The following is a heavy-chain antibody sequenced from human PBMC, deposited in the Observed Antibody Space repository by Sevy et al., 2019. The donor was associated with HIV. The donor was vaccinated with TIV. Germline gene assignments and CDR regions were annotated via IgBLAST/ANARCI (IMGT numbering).Heavy chain of an antibody. CDR3: ARDHVKDGDLGDYYYFAMDV. J-gene: IGHJ6*02. D-gene: IGHD4-17*01. Sequence: GGSLRLSCAASGFTFSDYYMSWIRQAPGKGLEWISYISGSDNTIYYADSVKGRFSISRDNAKNSLYLQMGSLRAEDTAVYFCARDHVKDGDLGDYYYFAMDVWGQGTTVTVSS. V-gene: IGHV3-11*01. CDR2: ISGSDNTI. CDR1: GFTFSDYY.